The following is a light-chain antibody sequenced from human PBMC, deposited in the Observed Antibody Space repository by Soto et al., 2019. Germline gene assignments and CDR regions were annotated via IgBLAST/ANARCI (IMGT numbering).Light chain of an antibody. J-gene: IGLJ1*01. CDR1: SSDVGGYNF. Sequence: QSVLTQPASVSGSPGQSITISCTGTSSDVGGYNFVSWYQQHPGKAPKLLIYDVTHRPSGVSNRFSSSKSGNTASLTISGLQAEDEADYYCLSYSSSTSPYVLGTATKLTVL. CDR3: LSYSSSTSPYV. CDR2: DVT. V-gene: IGLV2-14*01.